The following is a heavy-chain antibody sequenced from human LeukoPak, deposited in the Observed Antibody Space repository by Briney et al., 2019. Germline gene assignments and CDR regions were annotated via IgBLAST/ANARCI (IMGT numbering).Heavy chain of an antibody. Sequence: PGGSLRLSCAASGFTFSSYSMNWVRQAPGRGLEWVSSISSSSSYIYYADSVKGRFTISRDNAKNSLYLQMNSLRAEDTAVYYCARALDTAIGAFGYMDVWGKGTTVTVSS. J-gene: IGHJ6*03. CDR1: GFTFSSYS. CDR2: ISSSSSYI. CDR3: ARALDTAIGAFGYMDV. D-gene: IGHD5-18*01. V-gene: IGHV3-21*04.